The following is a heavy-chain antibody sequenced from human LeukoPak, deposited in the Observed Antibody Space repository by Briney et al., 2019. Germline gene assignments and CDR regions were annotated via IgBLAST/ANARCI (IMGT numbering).Heavy chain of an antibody. CDR1: GGSFSGYY. Sequence: PSETLSLTCAVSGGSFSGYYWTWIRQPPGKGLEWIGEINHSGSANYNPSLMSRVTISLDTSKNHFSLNLSSVTAADTAVYYCARGVDSSGYSALDAFDIWGQGTMVTVSS. J-gene: IGHJ3*02. D-gene: IGHD3-22*01. CDR3: ARGVDSSGYSALDAFDI. CDR2: INHSGSA. V-gene: IGHV4-34*01.